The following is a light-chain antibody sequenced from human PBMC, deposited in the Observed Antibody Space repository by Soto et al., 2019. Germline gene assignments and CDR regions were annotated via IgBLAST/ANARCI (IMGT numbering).Light chain of an antibody. CDR2: DAS. V-gene: IGKV1-5*01. Sequence: DIRMTRSPSGLSASVGGRVTITCGASQTISSWLAWYQQKPGKAPKLLIYDASSLESGVPSRFSGRGSGTQFTLTISSLQPDDFATYYCQPYNSFSGTFGPGTKVHI. CDR1: QTISSW. CDR3: QPYNSFSGT. J-gene: IGKJ1*01.